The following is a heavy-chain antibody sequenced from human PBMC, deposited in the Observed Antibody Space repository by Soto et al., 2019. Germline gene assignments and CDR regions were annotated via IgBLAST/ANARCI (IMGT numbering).Heavy chain of an antibody. CDR3: AREQCGGEKCFSERDVYYYYVDV. CDR2: IYYSGTT. J-gene: IGHJ6*03. CDR1: GGSISGRAYY. V-gene: IGHV4-39*01. D-gene: IGHD2-21*01. Sequence: QLQLHESGPGPVKASETLSLTCSVSGGSISGRAYYWAWIRQPPGKGLEWIGSIYYSGTTYSNPSLKSRVIISVETAKNQFSLNLTSVTAPDTATYYCAREQCGGEKCFSERDVYYYYVDVWGKGTTVTVSS.